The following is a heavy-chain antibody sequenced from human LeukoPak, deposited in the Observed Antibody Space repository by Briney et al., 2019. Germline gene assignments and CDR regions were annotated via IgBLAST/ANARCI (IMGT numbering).Heavy chain of an antibody. J-gene: IGHJ4*02. V-gene: IGHV3-9*01. Sequence: PGGSLRLSCAASGFTFDDYAMHWVRQAPGKGLEWVSGISWNSGSIGYADSVKGRFTISRDNAKNSLYLQMNSLRAEDTALYYCAKDMSGARPDACLDYWGQGTLVTVSS. CDR3: AKDMSGARPDACLDY. CDR2: ISWNSGSI. D-gene: IGHD6-6*01. CDR1: GFTFDDYA.